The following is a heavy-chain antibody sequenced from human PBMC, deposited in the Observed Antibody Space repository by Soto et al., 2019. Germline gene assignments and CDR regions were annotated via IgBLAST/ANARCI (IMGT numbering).Heavy chain of an antibody. V-gene: IGHV1-69*06. D-gene: IGHD4-17*01. CDR1: GGTFSSYA. CDR3: ARITIYGDYGGFDY. CDR2: IIPIFGTA. Sequence: GASVKVSCKASGGTFSSYAISWVRQAAGQGLEWMGGIIPIFGTANYAQKFQGRVTITADKSTSTAYMELSSLRSEDTAVYYCARITIYGDYGGFDYWGQGTLVTVSS. J-gene: IGHJ4*02.